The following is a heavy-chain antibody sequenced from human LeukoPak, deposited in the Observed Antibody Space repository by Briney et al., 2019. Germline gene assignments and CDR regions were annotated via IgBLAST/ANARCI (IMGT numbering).Heavy chain of an antibody. CDR1: GFTFSSYA. J-gene: IGHJ4*02. CDR3: AKVSDFWSGFLDY. V-gene: IGHV3-23*01. Sequence: GGSLRLSCAASGFTFSSYAMNWVRQAPGKGLEWVSTISGSGASTYYADSVKGRFTISRDNSKNTLYLQMNSLRAEDTAVYYCAKVSDFWSGFLDYWGQGTLVTVSS. D-gene: IGHD3-3*01. CDR2: ISGSGAST.